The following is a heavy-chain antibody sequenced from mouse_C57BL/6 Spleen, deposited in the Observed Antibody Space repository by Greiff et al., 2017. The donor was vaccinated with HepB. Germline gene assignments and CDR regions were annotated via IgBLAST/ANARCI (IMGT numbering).Heavy chain of an antibody. CDR2: IWSGGST. CDR1: GFSLTSYG. Sequence: QVQLQQSGPGLVQPSQSLSITCTVPGFSLTSYGVHWVRQSPGKGLEWLGVIWSGGSTDYNAAFISRLSISKNNSKSQVFFKMNSLQADDRAIYYCASGSTVPFAYWGQGTLVTVSA. CDR3: ASGSTVPFAY. V-gene: IGHV2-2*01. J-gene: IGHJ3*01. D-gene: IGHD1-1*01.